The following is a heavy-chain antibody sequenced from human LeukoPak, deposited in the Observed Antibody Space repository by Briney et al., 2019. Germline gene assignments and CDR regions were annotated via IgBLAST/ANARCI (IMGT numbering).Heavy chain of an antibody. J-gene: IGHJ4*02. CDR3: ARSVIAAAALDY. CDR1: GYTFTSYY. CDR2: INPSGGST. Sequence: ASVKVSCKASGYTFTSYYMHWVRQAPGQGLEWMGIINPSGGSTSYAQKFQGRVTMTRDTSTSTVYMELSSLRSEDTAVYYRARSVIAAAALDYWGQGTLVTVSS. V-gene: IGHV1-46*01. D-gene: IGHD6-13*01.